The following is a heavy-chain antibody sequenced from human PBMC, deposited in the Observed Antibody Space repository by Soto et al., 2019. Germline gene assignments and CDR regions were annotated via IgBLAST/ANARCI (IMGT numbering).Heavy chain of an antibody. CDR3: EAEMTFGKLSVV. CDR2: IFPKFGTT. V-gene: IGHV1-69*01. J-gene: IGHJ6*02. Sequence: QVQLVQSGAEVKKPGSSVKVSCKASGDTDTNYVISWVRQAPGQGLEWMGGIFPKFGTTYSAQKLQDRLTITADERTSTVYMQLSSRRLDDTAVYYCEAEMTFGKLSVVWGQGTTVTVSS. CDR1: GDTDTNYV. D-gene: IGHD3-16*02.